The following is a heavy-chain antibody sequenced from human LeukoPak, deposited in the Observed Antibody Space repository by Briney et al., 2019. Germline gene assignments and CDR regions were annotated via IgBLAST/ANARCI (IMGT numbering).Heavy chain of an antibody. CDR1: GFTFSDYW. D-gene: IGHD2/OR15-2a*01. CDR2: INNDGTDT. V-gene: IGHV3-74*01. Sequence: GGSLRLSCAASGFTFSDYWMQWVRQVPGKGLVWVSHINNDGTDTKYADSVKGRFTISRDNARNTLYLQMNTLRAEDTAVYYCTRDFYGIDSWDQGTLVTVSS. J-gene: IGHJ4*02. CDR3: TRDFYGIDS.